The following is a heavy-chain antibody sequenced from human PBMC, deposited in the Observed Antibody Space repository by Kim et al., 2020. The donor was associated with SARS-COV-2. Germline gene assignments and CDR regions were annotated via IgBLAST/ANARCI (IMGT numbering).Heavy chain of an antibody. V-gene: IGHV3-33*08. J-gene: IGHJ4*02. Sequence: GGSLRLSCAASGFTFSSYGMHWVRQAPGKGLEWVAVIWYDGSNKYYADSAKGRFTISRDNSKNTLYLQMNSLRAEDTAVYYCARDFMVGGVVTTDYWGQGTLVTVSS. CDR3: ARDFMVGGVVTTDY. D-gene: IGHD3-3*01. CDR2: IWYDGSNK. CDR1: GFTFSSYG.